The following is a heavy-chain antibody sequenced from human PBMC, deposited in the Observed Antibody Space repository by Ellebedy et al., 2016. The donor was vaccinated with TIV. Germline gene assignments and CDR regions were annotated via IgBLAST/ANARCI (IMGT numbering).Heavy chain of an antibody. J-gene: IGHJ4*02. V-gene: IGHV3-43*02. CDR3: AKGVIRGATYFDH. Sequence: PGGSLRLSCVASGFPFGDFAIHWVRQAPGRRLEWVSLVSGGGESAYYADSVKGRFTISRDSRKNSLSLQMNSLRIEDTAVYYCAKGVIRGATYFDHWGQGTLVSVSS. D-gene: IGHD3-10*01. CDR2: VSGGGESA. CDR1: GFPFGDFA.